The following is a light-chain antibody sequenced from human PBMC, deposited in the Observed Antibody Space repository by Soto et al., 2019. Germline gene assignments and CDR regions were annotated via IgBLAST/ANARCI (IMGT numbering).Light chain of an antibody. CDR3: CSYAGDSTDAV. CDR1: SSDVGSYNL. Sequence: QSALTQPASVSGSPGQSITISCTGTSSDVGSYNLVSWYQQHPGKAPKLMIYEGSTRPSGVSNRFSGSKSGNTASLTISGLQAEDEADYYCCSYAGDSTDAVFGGGTKLTVL. J-gene: IGLJ2*01. CDR2: EGS. V-gene: IGLV2-23*01.